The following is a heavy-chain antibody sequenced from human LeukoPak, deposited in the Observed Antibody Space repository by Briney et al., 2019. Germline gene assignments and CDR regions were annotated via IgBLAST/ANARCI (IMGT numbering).Heavy chain of an antibody. CDR2: INPNSGGT. V-gene: IGHV1-2*02. Sequence: ASVKVSCKASGYTFTGYYMHWVRQAPGQGLEWMGWINPNSGGTNYAQKFQGRVTMTRDTSISTAYMELSRLRSDDTAVYYCARDPYGITAGDHWGQGTLVTVSS. CDR3: ARDPYGITAGDH. CDR1: GYTFTGYY. J-gene: IGHJ4*02. D-gene: IGHD6-13*01.